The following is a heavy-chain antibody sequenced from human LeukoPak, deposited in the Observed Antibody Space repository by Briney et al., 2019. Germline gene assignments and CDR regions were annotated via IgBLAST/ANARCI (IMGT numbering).Heavy chain of an antibody. CDR1: GFTFSSYW. D-gene: IGHD6-19*01. Sequence: GGSLRLFCAASGFTFSSYWMSGVRRAPGKGLEGVANIKQEGSEKYYVDAVKGRFTISRDNAKNSLYLQMNSLRAEDTAVYYCARDSSGWYYYFDYWGQGTLVTVSS. J-gene: IGHJ4*02. CDR3: ARDSSGWYYYFDY. V-gene: IGHV3-7*01. CDR2: IKQEGSEK.